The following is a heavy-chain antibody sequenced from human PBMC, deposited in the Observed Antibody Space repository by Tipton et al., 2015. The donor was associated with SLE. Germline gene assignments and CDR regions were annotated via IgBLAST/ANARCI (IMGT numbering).Heavy chain of an antibody. D-gene: IGHD3-16*01. CDR1: GDSLSSNNYY. CDR3: ARQRGYYDGTPFPPWNFDL. V-gene: IGHV4-39*07. CDR2: IHYAGGT. Sequence: TLSLTCSVSGDSLSSNNYYWGWIRQSPAQGLEWIGTIHYAGGTYYNPSLRSRLTISVDTSENHFSLNLNSVIAADTAVYFCARQRGYYDGTPFPPWNFDLWGRGTQVTVSS. J-gene: IGHJ2*01.